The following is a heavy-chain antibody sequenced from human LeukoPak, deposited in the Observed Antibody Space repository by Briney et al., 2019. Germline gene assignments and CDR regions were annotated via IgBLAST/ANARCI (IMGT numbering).Heavy chain of an antibody. Sequence: GGSLRLSCAASGFTLSSYAMSWVRQAPGKGLGWVSAISDSGGSTYYADSVKGRFTISRDNSKNTLYLQMNSLRAEDTAVYYCAKDPLEYSSGRPNDYWGQGTLVTVSS. CDR3: AKDPLEYSSGRPNDY. CDR1: GFTLSSYA. V-gene: IGHV3-23*01. CDR2: ISDSGGST. D-gene: IGHD6-19*01. J-gene: IGHJ4*02.